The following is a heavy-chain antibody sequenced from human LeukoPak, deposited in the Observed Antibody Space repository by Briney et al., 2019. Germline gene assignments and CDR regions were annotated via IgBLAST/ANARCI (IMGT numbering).Heavy chain of an antibody. CDR3: GRHVSKGWDYHNGLDV. Sequence: SETLSLTCTVSGGSVASTGRYWGWIRQPPGKGLEWIGSAYYTGETYSPPSLRSRLSISVDTSRNQFALTLSSVTAADTAVYYCGRHVSKGWDYHNGLDVWGQGTTVTVSS. V-gene: IGHV4-39*01. CDR1: GGSVASTGRY. CDR2: AYYTGET. J-gene: IGHJ6*02. D-gene: IGHD6-19*01.